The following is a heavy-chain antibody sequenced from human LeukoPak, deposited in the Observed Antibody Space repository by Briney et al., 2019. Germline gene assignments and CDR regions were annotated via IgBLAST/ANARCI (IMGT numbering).Heavy chain of an antibody. J-gene: IGHJ4*02. D-gene: IGHD3-10*01. CDR1: GFIFSSYA. CDR3: ADYGSGSYCFEY. Sequence: GGSLRLSCAASGFIFSSYAMHWVRQAPGKGLEWVAVISYDGSNKYYADSVKGRFTVSRDNSKNTLYLQMNSLRAEDTAVYYCADYGSGSYCFEYWGQGTLVTVSS. V-gene: IGHV3-30*07. CDR2: ISYDGSNK.